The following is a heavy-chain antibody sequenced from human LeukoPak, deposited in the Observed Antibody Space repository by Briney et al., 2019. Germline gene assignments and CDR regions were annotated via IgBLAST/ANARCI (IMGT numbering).Heavy chain of an antibody. D-gene: IGHD2-15*01. J-gene: IGHJ5*02. CDR3: ARADIVVVVAATQHGFDP. Sequence: ASVKVSCKASGYTFTSYGISWVRQAPGQGLEWMGWISAYNGNTNYARKLQGRVTMTTDTSTSTAYMELRSLRSDDTAVYYCARADIVVVVAATQHGFDPWGQGTLVTVSS. V-gene: IGHV1-18*01. CDR2: ISAYNGNT. CDR1: GYTFTSYG.